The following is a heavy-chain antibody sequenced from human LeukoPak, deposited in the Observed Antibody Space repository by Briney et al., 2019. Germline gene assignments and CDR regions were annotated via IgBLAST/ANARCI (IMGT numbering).Heavy chain of an antibody. CDR3: AGDRGDLEAFDI. J-gene: IGHJ3*02. CDR1: GGSISSDNW. Sequence: SGTLSLTCAVSGGSISSDNWWSWVRQPPGKGLEWIGEIYHTGNTNYNPSLMSRVTILVDKSKNQFSLKLNSVTAADTAVYYCAGDRGDLEAFDIWGQGTMVTVSS. D-gene: IGHD2-21*02. CDR2: IYHTGNT. V-gene: IGHV4-4*02.